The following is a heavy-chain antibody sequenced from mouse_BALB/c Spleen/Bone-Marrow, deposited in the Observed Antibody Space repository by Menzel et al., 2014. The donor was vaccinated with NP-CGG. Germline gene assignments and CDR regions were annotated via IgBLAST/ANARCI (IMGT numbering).Heavy chain of an antibody. CDR2: ISNGSSPI. CDR1: GFTFSSFG. D-gene: IGHD2-4*01. V-gene: IGHV5-17*02. CDR3: ARKGAMITHYYAMDY. Sequence: EVKLVESGGGLVQPGGSRKPSCAASGFTFSSFGMHWVRQAPEKGLEWVAYISNGSSPIYYADTVKGRFTISRDNPKNTLFLQMTSLRSEDTAMYYCARKGAMITHYYAMDYWGQGTSVTVSS. J-gene: IGHJ4*01.